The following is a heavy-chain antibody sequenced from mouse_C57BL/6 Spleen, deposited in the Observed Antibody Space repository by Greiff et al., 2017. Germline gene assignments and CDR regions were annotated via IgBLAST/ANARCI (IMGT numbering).Heavy chain of an antibody. V-gene: IGHV1-54*01. CDR1: GYAFTNYL. Sequence: VQLQQSGAELVRPGTSVKVSCKASGYAFTNYLIEWVKQRPGQGLEWIGVINPGSGGTNYNEKFKGKATLTADKSSSTAYMQLSSLTSEDSAVYFCARDYYYGSSDYAMDYWGQGTSVTVSS. CDR3: ARDYYYGSSDYAMDY. CDR2: INPGSGGT. J-gene: IGHJ4*01. D-gene: IGHD1-1*01.